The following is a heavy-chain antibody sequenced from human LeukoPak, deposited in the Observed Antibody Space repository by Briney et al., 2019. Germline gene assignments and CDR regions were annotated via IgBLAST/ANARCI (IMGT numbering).Heavy chain of an antibody. CDR2: ITPSGGT. D-gene: IGHD5-24*01. V-gene: IGHV1-2*02. CDR3: ARDRYGDGFAHFDY. CDR1: GYTFTSYA. J-gene: IGHJ4*02. Sequence: ASVKVSCTASGYTFTSYAMHWVRQAPGQGLEWMGWITPSGGTNYPQKFQGRVAITWDTSITTAYMDLSRLTSDDTAVYYCARDRYGDGFAHFDYWGQGALVTVSP.